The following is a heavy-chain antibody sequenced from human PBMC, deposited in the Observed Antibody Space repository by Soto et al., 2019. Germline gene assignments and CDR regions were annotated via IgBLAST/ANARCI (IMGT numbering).Heavy chain of an antibody. CDR1: GFTFSSYA. V-gene: IGHV3-23*01. CDR3: AKAPRGGPTENYYYYGMDV. D-gene: IGHD1-26*01. Sequence: EVQLLESGGGLVQPGGSLRLSCAASGFTFSSYAMSWVRQAPGKGLEWVSAISGSGGSTYYADSVKGRFTISRDNSKNPLYLQMNSLRAEDTAVYYCAKAPRGGPTENYYYYGMDVWGQGTTVTVSS. CDR2: ISGSGGST. J-gene: IGHJ6*02.